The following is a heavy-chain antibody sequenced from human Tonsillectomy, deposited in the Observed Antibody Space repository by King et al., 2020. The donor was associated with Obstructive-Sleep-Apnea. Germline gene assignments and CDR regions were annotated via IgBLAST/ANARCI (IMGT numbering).Heavy chain of an antibody. J-gene: IGHJ4*02. CDR3: AAGRAFRDFIDY. Sequence: LQLQESGPGLVKPSETLSLTCTVSGGSISSYYWSWIRQPPGKGLEWIGYIYYSGSTNYNPSLKSRVTISVDTSKNQFSLKLSSVTAADTAVYYCAAGRAFRDFIDYWGQGTLVTVSS. V-gene: IGHV4-59*01. CDR2: IYYSGST. CDR1: GGSISSYY. D-gene: IGHD5-24*01.